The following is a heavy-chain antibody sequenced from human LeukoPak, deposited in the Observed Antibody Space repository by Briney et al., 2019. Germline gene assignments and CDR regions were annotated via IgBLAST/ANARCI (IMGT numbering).Heavy chain of an antibody. CDR2: IRSKANSYAT. Sequence: GGSLKLSCAASGFTFSGSAMHWVRQASGKGLEWVGRIRSKANSYATAYAASVKGRFTISRDDSKNTAYLQMNSLKTEDTAVYYRTSGPEEDMDVWGKGTTVTISS. J-gene: IGHJ6*03. CDR3: TSGPEEDMDV. CDR1: GFTFSGSA. V-gene: IGHV3-73*01. D-gene: IGHD3-10*01.